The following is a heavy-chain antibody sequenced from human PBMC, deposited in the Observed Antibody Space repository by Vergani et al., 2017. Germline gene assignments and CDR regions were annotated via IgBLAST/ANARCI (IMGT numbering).Heavy chain of an antibody. D-gene: IGHD5-24*01. CDR1: GYRFSSSW. CDR2: IFPDDSDT. CDR3: ASRRTLQREFDI. J-gene: IGHJ4*02. V-gene: IGHV5-51*01. Sequence: EVQLVQSGAEVKKPGESLKISCRGVGYRFSSSWIGWVRQRPGKGLEWMGIIFPDDSDTRYSPSFQGQVTVSADKSISTVYLQWNSLKASDTAMYYCASRRTLQREFDIWGLGTQVTVSS.